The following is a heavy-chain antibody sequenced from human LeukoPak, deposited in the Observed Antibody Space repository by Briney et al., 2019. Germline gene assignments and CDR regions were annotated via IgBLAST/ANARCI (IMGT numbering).Heavy chain of an antibody. Sequence: SVKVPYKASGGTFSSYAISWVRQAPGRGLEWMGRIIPILGIANYAQKCQGRVTITAAKSRSTAYMELSSMRSEDTAVYYCAREPSPYDILTGYYNTSRNGPFDYWGQGTLVTVSS. CDR2: IIPILGIA. J-gene: IGHJ4*02. CDR1: GGTFSSYA. D-gene: IGHD3-9*01. CDR3: AREPSPYDILTGYYNTSRNGPFDY. V-gene: IGHV1-69*04.